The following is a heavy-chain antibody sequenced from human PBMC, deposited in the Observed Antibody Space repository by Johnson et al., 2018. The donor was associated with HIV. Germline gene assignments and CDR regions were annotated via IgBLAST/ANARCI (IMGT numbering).Heavy chain of an antibody. CDR3: ASESRWKYAGGDL. Sequence: VQLVESGGGLIQPGGSLRLSCAASGFTVSSYAIHWVRQAPGKGLQWVAVISYDGSNQYFADSVKGRFTVSRDNSKNTLYLQMNSLRTEDTAVYYCASESRWKYAGGDLWGQGTLVTVSS. D-gene: IGHD1-7*01. V-gene: IGHV3-30*14. CDR2: ISYDGSNQ. J-gene: IGHJ3*01. CDR1: GFTVSSYA.